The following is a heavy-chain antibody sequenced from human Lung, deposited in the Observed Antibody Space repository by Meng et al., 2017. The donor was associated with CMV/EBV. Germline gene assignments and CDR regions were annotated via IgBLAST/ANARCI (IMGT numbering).Heavy chain of an antibody. Sequence: GGSXRLXXAASGFTFSSTWMHWVRQAPGKGLVWVSRINSVGSSTIYADSVKGRFTISIDNAKNTLYLQMNSLRSEDTAVYYCAREPYDYDSSLDYWAQGTXVPVSS. CDR3: AREPYDYDSSLDY. CDR1: GFTFSSTW. J-gene: IGHJ4*02. V-gene: IGHV3-74*01. D-gene: IGHD3-22*01. CDR2: INSVGSST.